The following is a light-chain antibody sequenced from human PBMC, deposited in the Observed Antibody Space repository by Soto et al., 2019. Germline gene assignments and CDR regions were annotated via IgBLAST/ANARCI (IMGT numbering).Light chain of an antibody. V-gene: IGLV2-14*01. J-gene: IGLJ1*01. CDR1: SSDVGGYNF. CDR2: EVT. CDR3: NSSASGGNI. Sequence: QSALTQPASVSGSPGQSITISCAGTSSDVGGYNFVSWYQQHPGKAPKLIIYEVTNRPSGVSDRFSGSKSGDTASLTISGLQAEDEADYYSNSSASGGNIFGAGTKLTVL.